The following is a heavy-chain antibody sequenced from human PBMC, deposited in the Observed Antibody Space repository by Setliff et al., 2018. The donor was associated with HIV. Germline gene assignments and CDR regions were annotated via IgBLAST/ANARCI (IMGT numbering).Heavy chain of an antibody. CDR3: ATSPRGTYYDILSGRPRGWFDP. J-gene: IGHJ5*02. Sequence: SVKVSCKASGGTFSSYAITWVRQALGQGPEWMGGIIPIYGTPNYAQRFQGRVTITADESTSTAYMDLSSLTSDDTAVYYCATSPRGTYYDILSGRPRGWFDPWGQGTLVTVSS. CDR2: IIPIYGTP. CDR1: GGTFSSYA. V-gene: IGHV1-69*13. D-gene: IGHD3-9*01.